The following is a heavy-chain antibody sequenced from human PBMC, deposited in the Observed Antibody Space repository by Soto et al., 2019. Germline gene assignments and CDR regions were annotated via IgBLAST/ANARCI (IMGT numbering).Heavy chain of an antibody. CDR2: IYLSGTT. CDR3: ARHFSVGYFDY. J-gene: IGHJ4*02. Sequence: QLQLQESGPGLVKPSETLSLTCTVSGDSIPSNSYFWAWIRQPPGKGLEWIGSIYLSGTTYYNPSLKSRVTRSVDRSKNQFSLKLSSATAADTAVYYCARHFSVGYFDYWGQGALVTVSS. CDR1: GDSIPSNSYF. V-gene: IGHV4-39*01.